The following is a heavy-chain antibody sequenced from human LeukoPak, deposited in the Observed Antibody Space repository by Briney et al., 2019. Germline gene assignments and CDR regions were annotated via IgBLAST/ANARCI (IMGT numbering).Heavy chain of an antibody. CDR2: IKRDGSEK. V-gene: IGHV3-7*01. Sequence: GGSLRLSCAASGFTFSNYWMSWVRQAQGKGLEWVADIKRDGSEKHYVDSVKGRFTISRDDAKNSLYLQMNSLRAEDTAVYYCALNMIGGQIFDFWGQGTLVTVSS. CDR1: GFTFSNYW. D-gene: IGHD3-16*01. J-gene: IGHJ4*02. CDR3: ALNMIGGQIFDF.